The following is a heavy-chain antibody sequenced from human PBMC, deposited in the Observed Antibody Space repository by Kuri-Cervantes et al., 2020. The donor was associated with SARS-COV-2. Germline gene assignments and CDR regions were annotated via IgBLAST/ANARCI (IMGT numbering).Heavy chain of an antibody. J-gene: IGHJ6*02. CDR1: GYTFTSYD. V-gene: IGHV1-8*01. CDR2: MNPNSGNT. Sequence: ASVKVSCKASGYTFTSYDINWVRQATGQGLEWMGWMNPNSGNTGYAQKFQGRVTMTRNTSISTAYMELSSLRSEDTAVYYCARAPLRYFDWFGPYYYGMDVWGQGTTVTVSS. D-gene: IGHD3-9*01. CDR3: ARAPLRYFDWFGPYYYGMDV.